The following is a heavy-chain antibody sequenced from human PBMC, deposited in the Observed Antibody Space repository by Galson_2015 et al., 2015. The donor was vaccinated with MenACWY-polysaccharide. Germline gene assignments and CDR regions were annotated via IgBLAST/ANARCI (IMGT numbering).Heavy chain of an antibody. J-gene: IGHJ6*02. V-gene: IGHV3-48*01. CDR2: ISSSSSTI. CDR3: ARDPLGYCSSSSCSELYYYYYGMDV. CDR1: GFTFSSYS. D-gene: IGHD2-2*01. Sequence: SLRLSCAASGFTFSSYSMNWVRQAPGKGLEWVSYISSSSSTIYYADSVKGRFTISRDNAKNSLYLQMNSLRAEDTAVYYCARDPLGYCSSSSCSELYYYYYGMDVWGQGTPGTVSS.